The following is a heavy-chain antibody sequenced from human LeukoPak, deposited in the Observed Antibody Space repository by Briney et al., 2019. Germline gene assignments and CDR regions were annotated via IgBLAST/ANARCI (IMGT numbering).Heavy chain of an antibody. D-gene: IGHD2-15*01. J-gene: IGHJ4*02. Sequence: PGGSLRLSCAASAFTFSSYAMSWVRQAPGKGLEWVSGTSTSGGSTYYADSVKGRFTISRDNSKNTLSLQMTSLSAEDKAVYYCATARGGYWGQGTLVTVSS. V-gene: IGHV3-23*01. CDR1: AFTFSSYA. CDR2: TSTSGGST. CDR3: ATARGGY.